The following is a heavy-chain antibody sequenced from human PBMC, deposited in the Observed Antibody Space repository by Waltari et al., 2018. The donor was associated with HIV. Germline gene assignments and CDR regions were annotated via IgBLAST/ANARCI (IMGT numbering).Heavy chain of an antibody. V-gene: IGHV1-3*02. J-gene: IGHJ6*02. CDR3: ARGGSSPYFFAMDV. CDR1: GYTFNTYV. Sequence: QAQLVQSGDEVKKPGASVKVSCKASGYTFNTYVIHWVRQAPGQRPEWMGWSNSGKRDPKYSQDCQRSVTITSDTSASTVYMELSSLRSEDTGVYYCARGGSSPYFFAMDVWGQGTTVTVSS. CDR2: SNSGKRDP. D-gene: IGHD6-6*01.